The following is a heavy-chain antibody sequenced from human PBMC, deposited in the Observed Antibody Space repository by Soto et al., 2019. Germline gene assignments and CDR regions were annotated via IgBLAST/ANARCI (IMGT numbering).Heavy chain of an antibody. CDR2: ISSSSSYI. CDR1: GFTFSSYS. CDR3: ARDRSAQSITGTTDFDY. Sequence: PGWSLRLSCAASGFTFSSYSMNWVRQAPGKGLEWVSSISSSSSYIYYADSVKGRFTISRDNAKNSLYLQMNSLRAEDTAVYYCARDRSAQSITGTTDFDYWGQGTLVTAPQ. J-gene: IGHJ4*02. V-gene: IGHV3-21*01. D-gene: IGHD1-20*01.